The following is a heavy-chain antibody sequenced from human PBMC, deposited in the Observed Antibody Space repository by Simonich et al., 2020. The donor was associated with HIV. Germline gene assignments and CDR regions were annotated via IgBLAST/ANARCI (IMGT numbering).Heavy chain of an antibody. CDR2: IYYSGNT. D-gene: IGHD6-19*01. Sequence: QVQLQESGPGLVKPSETLSLRCTVSGGSISSAYWSWIRKPPGKGLVWIGYIYYSGNTNHNPSLKSRVTSSVDTSKNQVALKLSAVTAADTAIYYCARGRPPGFSNGWYHFDFWGQGTLVTVSP. V-gene: IGHV4-59*12. J-gene: IGHJ4*02. CDR3: ARGRPPGFSNGWYHFDF. CDR1: GGSISSAY.